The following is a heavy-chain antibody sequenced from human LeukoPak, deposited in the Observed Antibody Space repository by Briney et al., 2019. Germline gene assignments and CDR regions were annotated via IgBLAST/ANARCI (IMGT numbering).Heavy chain of an antibody. Sequence: ESLKISCKGSGYSFTSYWIGWVRQMPGKGLEWMGIIYPGDSDTRYSPSFQGQVTISADKSISTAYLQWSSLKASDTAMYYCARPTYYYDSSGYFDYFDYWGQGTLVTVSS. J-gene: IGHJ4*02. D-gene: IGHD3-22*01. V-gene: IGHV5-51*01. CDR1: GYSFTSYW. CDR2: IYPGDSDT. CDR3: ARPTYYYDSSGYFDYFDY.